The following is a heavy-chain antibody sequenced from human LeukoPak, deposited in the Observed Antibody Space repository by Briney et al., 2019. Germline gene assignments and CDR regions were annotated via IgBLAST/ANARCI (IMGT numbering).Heavy chain of an antibody. CDR1: GASITSGGYS. D-gene: IGHD6-13*01. V-gene: IGHV4-30-2*01. CDR3: ATSGYSSSWTLDP. CDR2: VYHSGST. Sequence: SQTLSLTCAVSGASITSGGYSWSWIRQPPGKGLEWIGSVYHSGSTYYNPSLKSRVTISVDRSKNQFSLRLSSVTAADTAVYYCATSGYSSSWTLDPWGQGTLVTVS. J-gene: IGHJ5*02.